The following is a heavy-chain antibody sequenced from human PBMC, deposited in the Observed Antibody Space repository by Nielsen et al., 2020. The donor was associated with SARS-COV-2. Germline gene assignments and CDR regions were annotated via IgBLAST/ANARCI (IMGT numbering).Heavy chain of an antibody. V-gene: IGHV4-30-4*01. CDR3: ARSPYDFWSGWDYYYYMDV. D-gene: IGHD3-3*01. Sequence: SETLSLTCTVSGGSISSGDYYWSWIRQPPGKGLEWIGYIYYSGSTYYNPSLKSRVTISVDTSKNQFSLKLSSVTAADTAVYYCARSPYDFWSGWDYYYYMDVWGKGTTVTVSS. J-gene: IGHJ6*03. CDR2: IYYSGST. CDR1: GGSISSGDYY.